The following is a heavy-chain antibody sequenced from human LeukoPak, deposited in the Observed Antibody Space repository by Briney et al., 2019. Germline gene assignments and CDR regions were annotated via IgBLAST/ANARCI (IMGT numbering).Heavy chain of an antibody. Sequence: ASVKVSCKASGYTFTSYGISWVRQAPGQGLEWMGWISAYNGNTNYAQKLQGRVTMTTDTSTSTAYMELRSLRSDDTAVYYCASLQLERWPDLFDYSGQGTLVTVSS. D-gene: IGHD1-1*01. CDR1: GYTFTSYG. CDR2: ISAYNGNT. CDR3: ASLQLERWPDLFDY. J-gene: IGHJ4*02. V-gene: IGHV1-18*01.